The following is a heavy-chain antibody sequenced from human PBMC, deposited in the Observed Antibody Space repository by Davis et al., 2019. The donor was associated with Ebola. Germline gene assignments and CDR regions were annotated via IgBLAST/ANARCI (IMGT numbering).Heavy chain of an antibody. Sequence: SVKVSCKAVGDTLTSYAMTWVRQAPGQGLEWMRGIIPVFRTANYAQKFQGRVTITADESTRTAYMELNGLRSEDTAVYYCAHLGPQRYCSGGGCHGYLDYWGQGTLVTVSS. CDR3: AHLGPQRYCSGGGCHGYLDY. CDR2: IIPVFRTA. D-gene: IGHD2-15*01. CDR1: GDTLTSYA. J-gene: IGHJ4*02. V-gene: IGHV1-69*13.